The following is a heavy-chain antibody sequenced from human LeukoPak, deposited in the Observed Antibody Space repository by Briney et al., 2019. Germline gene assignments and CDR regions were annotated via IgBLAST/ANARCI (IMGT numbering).Heavy chain of an antibody. J-gene: IGHJ4*02. CDR3: ARRGDSSSWRELDY. CDR1: GFTFSAFA. CDR2: ISYSGAST. V-gene: IGHV3-23*01. D-gene: IGHD6-13*01. Sequence: GGSLRLSCAASGFTFSAFAMSWVRQAPGKGLETVSTISYSGASTYYADSVKGRFTISKDNSKNTLFLQMNSLRAEDTARYYCARRGDSSSWRELDYWGQGTLVTVSS.